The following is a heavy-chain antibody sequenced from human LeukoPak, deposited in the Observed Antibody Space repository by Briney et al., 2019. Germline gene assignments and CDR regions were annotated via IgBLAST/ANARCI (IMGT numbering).Heavy chain of an antibody. CDR1: GGSISSGSYY. V-gene: IGHV4-61*02. CDR3: AREITYYCDSSGYYYYFDY. CDR2: IYTSGST. D-gene: IGHD3-22*01. J-gene: IGHJ4*02. Sequence: SETLPLTCTVSGGSISSGSYYLSWIRQPAGKGLEWIGRIYTSGSTNYNPSLKSRVTISVDTSKNQFSLKLSSVTAADTAVYYCAREITYYCDSSGYYYYFDYWGQGTLVTVSS.